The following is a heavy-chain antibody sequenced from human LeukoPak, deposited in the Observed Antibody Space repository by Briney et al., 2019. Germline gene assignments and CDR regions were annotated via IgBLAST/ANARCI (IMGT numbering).Heavy chain of an antibody. J-gene: IGHJ4*02. Sequence: PSETLSLTCTVSGGSISSTNYSWGWIRQPPGKGLEWIGSIYYSGSTYYNPSLKSRLTISLDTSKNQFSLRLSSVTAADTAFYYCARRYNWNDRWDWGQGTLVTVSP. CDR1: GGSISSTNYS. V-gene: IGHV4-39*07. D-gene: IGHD1-1*01. CDR3: ARRYNWNDRWD. CDR2: IYYSGST.